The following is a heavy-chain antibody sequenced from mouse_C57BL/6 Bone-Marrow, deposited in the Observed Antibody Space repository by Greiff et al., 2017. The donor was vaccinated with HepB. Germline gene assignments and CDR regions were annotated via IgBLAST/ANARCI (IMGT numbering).Heavy chain of an antibody. CDR1: GYTFTEYT. J-gene: IGHJ4*01. V-gene: IGHV1-62-2*01. CDR2: FYPGSGSI. Sequence: ESGAELVKPGASVKLSCKASGYTFTEYTIHWVKQRSGQGLEWIGWFYPGSGSIKYNEKFKDKATLTADKSSSTVYMELSRLTSEDSAVYFCARHAYYYGSSRYAMDYWGQGTSVTVSS. D-gene: IGHD1-1*01. CDR3: ARHAYYYGSSRYAMDY.